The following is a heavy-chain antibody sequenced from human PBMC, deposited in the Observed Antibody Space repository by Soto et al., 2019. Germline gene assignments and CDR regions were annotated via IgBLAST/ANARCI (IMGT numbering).Heavy chain of an antibody. CDR3: AKEAGSGYCSGGSCARGYFQH. CDR1: GFTLSSYG. V-gene: IGHV3-30*18. CDR2: ISYDGSNK. J-gene: IGHJ1*01. D-gene: IGHD2-15*01. Sequence: GGAPRLSCAAPGFTLSSYGMHWVRPAPGQGVEGGAVISYDGSNKYYADSVKGRFTISRDNSKNTLYLQMNSLRAEDTAVYYCAKEAGSGYCSGGSCARGYFQHWGQGTLVTVSS.